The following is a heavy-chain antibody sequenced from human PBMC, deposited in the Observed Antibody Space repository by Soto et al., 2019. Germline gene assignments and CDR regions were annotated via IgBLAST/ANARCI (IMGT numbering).Heavy chain of an antibody. CDR3: ARDGQWLPRDGLRSSYYFDY. CDR2: IWYDGGIK. CDR1: GFNFSSYV. J-gene: IGHJ4*02. D-gene: IGHD6-19*01. Sequence: QVQLVESGGGVVQPGRSLRLSCAASGFNFSSYVMHWVRQAPGKGLEWVAVIWYDGGIKYYADSVKGRFTISRDNSKNTLYLQMNSLRAEDTAVYYCARDGQWLPRDGLRSSYYFDYWGQGTLVTVSS. V-gene: IGHV3-33*01.